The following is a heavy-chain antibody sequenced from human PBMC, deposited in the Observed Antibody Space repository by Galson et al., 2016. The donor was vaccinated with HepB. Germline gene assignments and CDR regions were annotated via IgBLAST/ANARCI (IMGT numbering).Heavy chain of an antibody. CDR1: GFSFRSYG. CDR2: ISSDESYK. V-gene: IGHV3-30*03. J-gene: IGHJ4*02. D-gene: IGHD5-18*01. Sequence: SLRLSCAASGFSFRSYGIHWVRQAPGKGLEWVAVISSDESYKYYADSVKGRFTISRDNSKNTLYLQMNSLRAEDTAVYYCARDTVRGYDYGGPVDYWGQGTLVTVSS. CDR3: ARDTVRGYDYGGPVDY.